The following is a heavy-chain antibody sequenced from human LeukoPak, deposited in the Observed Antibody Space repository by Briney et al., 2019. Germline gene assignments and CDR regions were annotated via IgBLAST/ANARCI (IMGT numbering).Heavy chain of an antibody. J-gene: IGHJ4*02. CDR2: ITGGGDTT. D-gene: IGHD3-9*01. CDR3: AKAANYDILTGYYLDY. V-gene: IGHV3-23*01. CDR1: GFTFSSYA. Sequence: GGSLRLSCAASGFTFSSYAMTWVRQAPGKGLAWVSAITGGGDTTYYADSVKGRFTISRDNSKNTLYLQMNNLRAEDTAIYYCAKAANYDILTGYYLDYWGQGTLVTVSS.